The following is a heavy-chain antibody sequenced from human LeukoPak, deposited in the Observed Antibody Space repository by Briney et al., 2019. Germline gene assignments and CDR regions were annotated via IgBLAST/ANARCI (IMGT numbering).Heavy chain of an antibody. CDR2: INPNSGGT. D-gene: IGHD2-21*02. Sequence: ASVKVSCKASGYTFTGYHIHWVRQAPGQGLEWMGWINPNSGGTNYAQKFQGRVTMTRDTSISTAYMELSRLRSDDTAVYYCARESYCGGDCYPYFDLWGRGTLVTVSS. CDR1: GYTFTGYH. J-gene: IGHJ2*01. CDR3: ARESYCGGDCYPYFDL. V-gene: IGHV1-2*02.